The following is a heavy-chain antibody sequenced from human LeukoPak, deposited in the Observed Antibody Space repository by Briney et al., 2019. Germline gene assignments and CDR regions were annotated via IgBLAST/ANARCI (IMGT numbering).Heavy chain of an antibody. D-gene: IGHD3-10*01. CDR3: ARRPQYYYGSGSYPNAFDI. CDR1: GGSISSYY. Sequence: SETLSLTCTVSGGSISSYYWSWIRQPPGKGLEWIGEINHSGSTNYNPSLKSRVTISVDTSNNEFSLNLNSVTAADTAVYYCARRPQYYYGSGSYPNAFDIWGQGTMVTVSS. V-gene: IGHV4-34*01. CDR2: INHSGST. J-gene: IGHJ3*02.